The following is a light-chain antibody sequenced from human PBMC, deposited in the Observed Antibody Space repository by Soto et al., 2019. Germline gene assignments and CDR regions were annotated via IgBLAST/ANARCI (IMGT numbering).Light chain of an antibody. Sequence: EIVLTQSPDTLSLSPGERATLSCRASQSVTSSDLAWYQQRPGQAPRLLIYDASSRATGIPARFSGSGSGTDFTLTISRLEPEDFAVYYCQQYGSSPRLTFGGGTKVEIK. CDR1: QSVTSSD. CDR2: DAS. V-gene: IGKV3-20*01. CDR3: QQYGSSPRLT. J-gene: IGKJ4*01.